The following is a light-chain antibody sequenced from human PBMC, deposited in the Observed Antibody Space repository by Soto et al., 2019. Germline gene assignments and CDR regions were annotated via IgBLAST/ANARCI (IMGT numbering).Light chain of an antibody. V-gene: IGLV1-40*01. CDR1: SSNIGAGYD. CDR2: DNN. CDR3: QSYDSSLTGRYV. Sequence: QSVLTQPHSLYGAQGQRVTISCTGSSSNIGAGYDVHWYQQVPGTAPKVLIYDNNNRPSWVPDRSSGSRSGPSASLAITGLQADDEADYYCQSYDSSLTGRYVFGTGTKVTVL. J-gene: IGLJ1*01.